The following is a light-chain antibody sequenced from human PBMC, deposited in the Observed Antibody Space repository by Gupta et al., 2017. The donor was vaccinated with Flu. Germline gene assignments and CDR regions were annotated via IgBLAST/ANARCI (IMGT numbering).Light chain of an antibody. CDR1: ETISTY. CDR3: QQSYSTPPRYT. J-gene: IGKJ2*01. Sequence: SLSASVGDRVTITCRASETISTYLNGYQQIPGRAPKRLIYAASSLQSGIPSRFSGSESGTDFTLTISCLQPDDSATYYWQQSYSTPPRYTSVQGPKLEI. V-gene: IGKV1-39*01. CDR2: AAS.